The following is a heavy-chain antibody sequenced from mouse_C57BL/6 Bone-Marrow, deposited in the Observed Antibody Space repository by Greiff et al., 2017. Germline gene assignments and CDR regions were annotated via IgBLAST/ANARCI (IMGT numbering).Heavy chain of an antibody. CDR3: TSHYYGSSYLYFDY. Sequence: EVNLVESGAGLVKPGGSLKLSCAASGFTFSSYAMSWVRQTPEKRLEWVAYISSGGDYIYYADTVKGRFTISRDNARNTLYLQMSSLKSEDTAMYYCTSHYYGSSYLYFDYWGQGTTLTVSS. CDR2: ISSGGDYI. D-gene: IGHD1-1*01. J-gene: IGHJ2*01. CDR1: GFTFSSYA. V-gene: IGHV5-9-1*02.